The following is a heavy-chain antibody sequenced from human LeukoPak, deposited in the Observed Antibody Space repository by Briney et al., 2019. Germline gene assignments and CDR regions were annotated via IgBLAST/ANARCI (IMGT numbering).Heavy chain of an antibody. CDR1: GYNFTTYW. J-gene: IGHJ4*02. Sequence: GESLKISCKTSGYNFTTYWIGWVRQMPGKGLEWMGIIYPGDSDTRYSPSFQGQVTISADKSISTAYLQWSSLKASDTAMYYCAAYYDSSGYYHKGFDYWGQGTLVTVSS. D-gene: IGHD3-22*01. CDR2: IYPGDSDT. CDR3: AAYYDSSGYYHKGFDY. V-gene: IGHV5-51*01.